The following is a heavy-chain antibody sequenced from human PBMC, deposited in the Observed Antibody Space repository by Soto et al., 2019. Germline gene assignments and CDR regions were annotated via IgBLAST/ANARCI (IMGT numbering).Heavy chain of an antibody. J-gene: IGHJ4*02. D-gene: IGHD6-19*01. CDR1: GFTFSSYA. CDR3: ATDQDGIAVAGNFDY. Sequence: EVQLLESGGGLVQPGGSLRLSCAASGFTFSSYAMSWVRQAPGKGLEWVSAISGSVGSTYYADSVKGRFTISRDNSKNTLYLQMNSLRAEDTAVYYCATDQDGIAVAGNFDYWGQGTLVTVSS. V-gene: IGHV3-23*01. CDR2: ISGSVGST.